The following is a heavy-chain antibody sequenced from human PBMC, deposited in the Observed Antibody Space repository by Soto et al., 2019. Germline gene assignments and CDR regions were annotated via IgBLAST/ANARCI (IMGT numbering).Heavy chain of an antibody. CDR3: ARLIYSSSSYYYYYGMDV. CDR1: GGTFSSYA. D-gene: IGHD6-6*01. Sequence: QVQLVQSGAEVKKPGSSVKVSCKASGGTFSSYAISWVRQAPGQGLEWMGGIIPIFGTANYAQKFQGRVTLTADEYTSTAYMELSSLRSEDTAVYYCARLIYSSSSYYYYYGMDVWGQGTTVTVSS. CDR2: IIPIFGTA. J-gene: IGHJ6*02. V-gene: IGHV1-69*01.